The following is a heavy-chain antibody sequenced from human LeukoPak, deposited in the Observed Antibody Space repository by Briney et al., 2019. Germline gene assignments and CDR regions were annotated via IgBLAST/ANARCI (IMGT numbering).Heavy chain of an antibody. D-gene: IGHD3-22*01. CDR2: IYHSGST. Sequence: SETLSLTCAVSGGSISSGGYSWSWVRQPPGKGLEWIGYIYHSGSTYYNPSLKSRVTISVDRSKNQFSLKLSSVTAADTAVYYCARGYDSSGYYPYYFDYWGQGTLVTVSS. CDR3: ARGYDSSGYYPYYFDY. J-gene: IGHJ4*02. V-gene: IGHV4-30-2*01. CDR1: GGSISSGGYS.